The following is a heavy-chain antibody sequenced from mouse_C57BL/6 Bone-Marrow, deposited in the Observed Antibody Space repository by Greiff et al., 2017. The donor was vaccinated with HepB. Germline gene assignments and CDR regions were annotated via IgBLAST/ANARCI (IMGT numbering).Heavy chain of an antibody. CDR2: ISSGGDYI. CDR1: GFTFSSYA. D-gene: IGHD2-5*01. CDR3: TRGDYSNFYYAMDY. V-gene: IGHV5-9-1*02. Sequence: EVHLVESGEGLVKPGGSLKLSCAASGFTFSSYAMSWVRQTPEKRLEWVAYISSGGDYIYYADTVKGRFTISRDNARNTLYLQMSSLKSEDTAMYYCTRGDYSNFYYAMDYWGQGTSVTVSS. J-gene: IGHJ4*01.